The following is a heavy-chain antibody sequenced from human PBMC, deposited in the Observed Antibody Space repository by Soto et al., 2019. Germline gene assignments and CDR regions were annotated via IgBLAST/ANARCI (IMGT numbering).Heavy chain of an antibody. CDR2: IYHSGST. CDR3: ARKGSSSIYFDY. V-gene: IGHV4-38-2*01. D-gene: IGHD6-6*01. CDR1: GYSISSGYY. J-gene: IGHJ4*02. Sequence: SETLSLTCAVSGYSISSGYYWGWIRQPPGKGLEWIGNIYHSGSTYYNPSLKSRVTISVDASKNQFSLKLSSVTAADTAVYYCARKGSSSIYFDYWGQGTLVTVSS.